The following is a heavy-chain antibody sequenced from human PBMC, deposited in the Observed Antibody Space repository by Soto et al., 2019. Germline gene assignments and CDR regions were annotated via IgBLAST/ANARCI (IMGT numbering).Heavy chain of an antibody. CDR3: ARMVQSSWFDS. CDR1: GGTFASLS. Sequence: QVQLEQSGAEVKKPGSSVKVSCRASGGTFASLSINWVRQAPGQGLEWMGRINPAVGAGNYPQKFQGRVTITADESTRTADMEVRSLRFDDTAVYYCARMVQSSWFDSWGQGTLVTVSS. V-gene: IGHV1-69*08. D-gene: IGHD2-8*01. J-gene: IGHJ5*01. CDR2: INPAVGAG.